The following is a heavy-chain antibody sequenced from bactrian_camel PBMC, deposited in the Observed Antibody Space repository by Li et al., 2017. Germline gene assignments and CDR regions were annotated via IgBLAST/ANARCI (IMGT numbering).Heavy chain of an antibody. J-gene: IGHJ6*01. V-gene: IGHV3S1*01. Sequence: HVQLVESGGGLVQSGGSLRLTCATSNLSPFNAYYTSWIRQAPGKGLEWVSTISPGGGSTINYAESVKGRFTISKDNAKNTLYLQMNSLKPEDTAVYYCTRAMDDGGSSTDFACWGQGTQVTVS. CDR2: ISPGGGSTI. CDR3: TRAMDDGGSSTDFAC. CDR1: LSPFNAYY. D-gene: IGHD6*01.